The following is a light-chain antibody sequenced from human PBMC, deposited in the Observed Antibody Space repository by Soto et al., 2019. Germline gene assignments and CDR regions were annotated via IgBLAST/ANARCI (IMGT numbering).Light chain of an antibody. J-gene: IGLJ3*02. V-gene: IGLV1-44*01. CDR1: SSNIGSNT. CDR2: INN. Sequence: QSVLTQPPSASGTPGQRVTISCSGSSSNIGSNTVNWYQQLPGTAPKLLIYINNQRSSGVPDRFSGSNSGTSASLAISGLQSEDEADYYCAAWDDSLNGGVFGGGTKLTVL. CDR3: AAWDDSLNGGV.